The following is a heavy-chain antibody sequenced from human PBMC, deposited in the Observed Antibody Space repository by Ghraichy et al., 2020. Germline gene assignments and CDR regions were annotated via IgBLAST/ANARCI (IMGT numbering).Heavy chain of an antibody. CDR3: ARVGPPWFGELRWFDP. CDR2: IYHSGST. D-gene: IGHD3-10*01. CDR1: GGSISSGGYS. V-gene: IGHV4-30-2*01. Sequence: SETLSLTCAVSGGSISSGGYSWSWIRQPPGKGLEWIGYIYHSGSTYYNPSLKSRVTISVDRSKNQFSLQLSSVTAADTAVYYCARVGPPWFGELRWFDPWGQGTLVTVSS. J-gene: IGHJ5*02.